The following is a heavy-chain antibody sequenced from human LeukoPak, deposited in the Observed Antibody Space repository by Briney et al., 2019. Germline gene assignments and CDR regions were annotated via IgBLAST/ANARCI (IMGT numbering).Heavy chain of an antibody. CDR2: ISSSGTT. CDR1: GASITNEDFF. CDR3: VAEVEAADSPLGHLNFDS. D-gene: IGHD7-27*01. V-gene: IGHV4-39*02. J-gene: IGHJ4*01. Sequence: SETLSLTCAVTGASITNEDFFWGWVRHPPRKEPEWVGTISSSGTTCYSPSLRSRLTISVDTSKNHFSLKLTSVTAADTAVYYCVAEVEAADSPLGHLNFDSWGQGILASVSS.